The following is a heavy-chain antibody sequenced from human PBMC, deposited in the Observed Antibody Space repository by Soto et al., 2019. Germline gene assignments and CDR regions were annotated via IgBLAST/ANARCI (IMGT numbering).Heavy chain of an antibody. J-gene: IGHJ4*02. V-gene: IGHV3-30*18. Sequence: QVQLVESGGGVVQPGRSLRLACAASGFTFISYGMHWVRQAPGKGLEWVAGISYDGSNKYYADSVKGRFTISRDNSKNTLYLQMNSLRAEDTAVYYCAKGGRAVACTMVESDYWGQGTLVTVSS. CDR2: ISYDGSNK. CDR3: AKGGRAVACTMVESDY. D-gene: IGHD6-19*01. CDR1: GFTFISYG.